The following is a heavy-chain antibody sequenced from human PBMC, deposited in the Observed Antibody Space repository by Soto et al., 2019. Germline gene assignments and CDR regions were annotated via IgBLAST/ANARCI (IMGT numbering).Heavy chain of an antibody. CDR2: IYYSGST. Sequence: SETLSLTCTVSGGSASSVIYYWSWIRQPPGKGLEWIGYIYYSGSTNYNPSLKSRVTISVDTSKNQFSLKLSSVTAADTAVYYCATRQHYGSGSEYYYYGMDVWGHGTTVTVS. D-gene: IGHD3-10*01. J-gene: IGHJ6*02. CDR3: ATRQHYGSGSEYYYYGMDV. V-gene: IGHV4-61*01. CDR1: GGSASSVIYY.